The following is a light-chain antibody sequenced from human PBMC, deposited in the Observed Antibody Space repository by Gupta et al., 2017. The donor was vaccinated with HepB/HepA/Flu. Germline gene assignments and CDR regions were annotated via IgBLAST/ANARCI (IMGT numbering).Light chain of an antibody. CDR2: WAS. Sequence: DIVLSQSQDSLAQSLAERATINRKSSQSILYSANNKNYLAWYQQKPGQPPKLLIDWASTRESGVPDRFSGSGSGTDCTLTSSSLQAEDAAVYFCQQYYYKPLTFGGGTKVEIK. CDR1: QSILYSANNKNY. CDR3: QQYYYKPLT. J-gene: IGKJ4*01. V-gene: IGKV4-1*01.